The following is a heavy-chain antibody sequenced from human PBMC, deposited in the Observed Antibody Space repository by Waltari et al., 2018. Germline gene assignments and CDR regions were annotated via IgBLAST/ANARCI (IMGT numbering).Heavy chain of an antibody. CDR1: DFPSICYG. CDR2: IRYDGSNK. CDR3: AKDPSLYYFDY. Sequence: QVQLVESGGGVVQPGGSLELSCEASDFPSICYGCPWSRQAPGKGLEWVAFIRYDGSNKYYADSVKGRFTISRDNSKNTLYLQMNSLRAEDTAVYYCAKDPSLYYFDYWGQGTLVTVSS. V-gene: IGHV3-30*02. J-gene: IGHJ4*02.